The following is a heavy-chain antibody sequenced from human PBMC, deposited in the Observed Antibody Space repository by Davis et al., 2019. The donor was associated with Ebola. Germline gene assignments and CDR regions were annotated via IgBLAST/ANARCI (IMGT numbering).Heavy chain of an antibody. CDR2: INTGGST. V-gene: IGHV3-53*01. CDR3: AASVAATGVYYYYMDV. Sequence: PGGSLRLSCAPSGFSVSSNYMSWVRQAPGRGLEWVAVINTGGSTSYADFVKGRFTISRDTSKNTLFLQNNSLRAEDTAVYYCAASVAATGVYYYYMDVWGKGTAVSVSS. D-gene: IGHD7-27*01. CDR1: GFSVSSNY. J-gene: IGHJ6*03.